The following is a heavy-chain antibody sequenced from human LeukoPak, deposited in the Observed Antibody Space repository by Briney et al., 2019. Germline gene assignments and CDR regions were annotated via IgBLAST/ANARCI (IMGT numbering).Heavy chain of an antibody. CDR2: IYYSGST. CDR3: AGYGSGRNAFDI. V-gene: IGHV4-59*01. J-gene: IGHJ3*02. Sequence: SVTLSLTCTVSGGSISSYYWSWIRQPPGKGLEWIGYIYYSGSTNYSPSLKSRVTISVDTPKNQFSLKLSSVTAADTAVYYCAGYGSGRNAFDIWGQGTMVTVSS. D-gene: IGHD3-10*01. CDR1: GGSISSYY.